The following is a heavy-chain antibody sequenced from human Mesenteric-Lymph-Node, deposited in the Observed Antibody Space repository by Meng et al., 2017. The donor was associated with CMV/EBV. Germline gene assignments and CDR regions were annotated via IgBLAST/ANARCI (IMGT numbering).Heavy chain of an antibody. Sequence: RGSLRLSCAASGLPLRSYAMSWVRQAPGKGLEWVSSISGSGDNTYYADSVKGRLTISRDNSKNTLYLQMNSLRADDTAIYYCAKDPTGSLGLFDLWGQGTLVTVSS. D-gene: IGHD1-26*01. CDR1: GLPLRSYA. CDR3: AKDPTGSLGLFDL. CDR2: ISGSGDNT. V-gene: IGHV3-23*01. J-gene: IGHJ4*02.